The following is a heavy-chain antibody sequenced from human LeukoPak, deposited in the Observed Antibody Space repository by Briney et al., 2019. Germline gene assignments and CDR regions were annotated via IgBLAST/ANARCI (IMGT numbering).Heavy chain of an antibody. CDR1: GGSFSGYY. CDR3: ARGSGGRSTTLGMDV. CDR2: INHSGST. Sequence: SETLSLTCDVYGGSFSGYYWSWIRQPPGKGLEWIGEINHSGSTNYNPSLTSRVTISVDTSKNQFSLKLSSVTAADTAVYYCARGSGGRSTTLGMDVWGQGTTVTVSS. V-gene: IGHV4-34*01. J-gene: IGHJ6*02. D-gene: IGHD2-15*01.